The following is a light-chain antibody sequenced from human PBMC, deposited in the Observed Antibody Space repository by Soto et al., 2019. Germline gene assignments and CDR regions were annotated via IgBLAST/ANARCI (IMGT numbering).Light chain of an antibody. J-gene: IGLJ2*01. CDR2: DVS. CDR3: SSYTTSSTLF. V-gene: IGLV2-14*01. CDR1: SSDVGGYNY. Sequence: QSALTQPASVSGSPGQSITISCTGTSSDVGGYNYVSWYQQHPGKAPKLTIYDVSNRPSGVSNRFSGSKSGNTASLTISGLQAEDEAEYFCSSYTTSSTLFFGGGTKHTLL.